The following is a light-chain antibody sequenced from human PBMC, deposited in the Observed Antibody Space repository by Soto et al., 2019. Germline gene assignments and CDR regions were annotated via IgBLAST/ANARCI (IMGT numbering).Light chain of an antibody. CDR3: QSYDSSLSGSV. CDR2: GNS. J-gene: IGLJ3*02. V-gene: IGLV1-40*01. Sequence: QSVLTQPPSVSGAPGQRVTISCTGSSSNIGAGYDVHWYQLLPGTAPKLLIYGNSNRPSGVPDRFSGSKSGTSASLAITGIQAEDEADYYCQSYDSSLSGSVFGGGTKLTVL. CDR1: SSNIGAGYD.